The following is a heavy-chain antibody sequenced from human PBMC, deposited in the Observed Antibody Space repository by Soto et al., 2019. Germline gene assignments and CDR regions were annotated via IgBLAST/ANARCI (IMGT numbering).Heavy chain of an antibody. V-gene: IGHV5-51*01. J-gene: IGHJ6*03. D-gene: IGHD6-13*01. Sequence: GESLQISCKGSGYSLTSYWIGCVRQMPGKGLEWMGIIYPGDSDTRYSPSFQGQVTISADKSISTAYLQWSSLKASDTAMYYCARQVRSLCSWPLPRGSIEFWGKGTMVTVSS. CDR1: GYSLTSYW. CDR3: ARQVRSLCSWPLPRGSIEF. CDR2: IYPGDSDT.